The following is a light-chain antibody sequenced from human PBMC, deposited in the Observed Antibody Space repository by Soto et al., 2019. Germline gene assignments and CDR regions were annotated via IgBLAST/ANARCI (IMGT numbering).Light chain of an antibody. CDR1: QSISSY. V-gene: IGKV1-39*01. J-gene: IGKJ4*01. Sequence: DIQMTQSPSSLSASVGDRVTITCRASQSISSYLNWYQQKSGKAPKFLIYAASSLQSVVPSRFSGSGSGTDFTLTISSLQPEDFATYYCQQSYSTLALTFGGGTKVEIK. CDR3: QQSYSTLALT. CDR2: AAS.